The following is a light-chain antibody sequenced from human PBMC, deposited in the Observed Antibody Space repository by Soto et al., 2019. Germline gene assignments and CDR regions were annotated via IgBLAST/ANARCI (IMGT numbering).Light chain of an antibody. CDR1: QSVSSN. Sequence: EILMTQSPATLSVSPGERATLSCTASQSVSSNLAWYQQKPGQAPRLLIYGTSTRATGIPVRFSGSGSGTEFTLTISSLQSEDFAVYYCQQYTERVTFGGGTKVEIK. CDR3: QQYTERVT. CDR2: GTS. J-gene: IGKJ4*01. V-gene: IGKV3-15*01.